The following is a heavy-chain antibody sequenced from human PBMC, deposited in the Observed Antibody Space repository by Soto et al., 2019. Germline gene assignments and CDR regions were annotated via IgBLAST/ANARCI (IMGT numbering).Heavy chain of an antibody. CDR1: GVSISSSSYY. D-gene: IGHD6-13*01. CDR3: ARSASNSSSLYWTKPYYYYYYMDV. J-gene: IGHJ6*03. CDR2: IYYSGST. Sequence: SETLSITCTVSGVSISSSSYYWGWIRQPPEKRQEWIGSIYYSGSTYYNTSLKRQVTISVDTTKNQFSLKLSSVTAADTAVYYCARSASNSSSLYWTKPYYYYYYMDVWGKGTTVTVSS. V-gene: IGHV4-39*01.